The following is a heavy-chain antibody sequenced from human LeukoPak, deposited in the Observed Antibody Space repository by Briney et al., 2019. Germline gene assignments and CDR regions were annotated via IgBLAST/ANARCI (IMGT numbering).Heavy chain of an antibody. CDR1: GGSFSGYY. V-gene: IGHV4-34*01. CDR3: ARMGRGYSFGD. Sequence: PSESLSLTCAVYGGSFSGYYWSWIRQPPGKGLEWIGEINHSGSTNYNPSLKSRVTISVDTSKNQFSLKLSSVTAADTAVYYCARMGRGYSFGDWGQGTLVTVSS. CDR2: INHSGST. J-gene: IGHJ4*02. D-gene: IGHD5-18*01.